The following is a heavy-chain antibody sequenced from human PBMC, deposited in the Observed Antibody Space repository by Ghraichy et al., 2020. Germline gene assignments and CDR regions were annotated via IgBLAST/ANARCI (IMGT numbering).Heavy chain of an antibody. CDR1: GFTFSSYA. D-gene: IGHD6-19*01. CDR3: ARGSGYGYSSGWYLGEEPNSPTFDY. V-gene: IGHV3-30-3*01. J-gene: IGHJ4*02. CDR2: ISYDGSNK. Sequence: GGSLRLSCAASGFTFSSYAMHWVRQAPGKGLEWVAVISYDGSNKYYADSVKGRFTISRDNSKNTLYLQMNSLRAEDTAVYYCARGSGYGYSSGWYLGEEPNSPTFDYWGQGTLVTVSS.